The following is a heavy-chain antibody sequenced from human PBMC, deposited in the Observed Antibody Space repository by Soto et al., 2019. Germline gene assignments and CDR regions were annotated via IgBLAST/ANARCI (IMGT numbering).Heavy chain of an antibody. CDR2: ISGSSSMI. Sequence: GGSLRLSCAASGSTFSGYEMNWVRQAPGKGLEWVSYISGSSSMIYYADSVKGRFTITRDNAKNSLYLQMNSLRAEDTAVYYCANDFWSEYSWGQGTMVTVSS. D-gene: IGHD3-3*01. V-gene: IGHV3-48*03. J-gene: IGHJ5*02. CDR3: ANDFWSEYS. CDR1: GSTFSGYE.